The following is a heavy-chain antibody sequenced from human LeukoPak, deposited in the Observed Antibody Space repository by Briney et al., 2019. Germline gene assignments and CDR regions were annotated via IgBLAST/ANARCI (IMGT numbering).Heavy chain of an antibody. D-gene: IGHD6-19*01. J-gene: IGHJ4*02. V-gene: IGHV3-33*01. CDR1: GFTFSSYA. CDR2: TWHDESQK. CDR3: ARNPSAAKTVAGTGGGLY. Sequence: PGGSLRLSCAVSGFTFSSYAMHWLRQSPGKGLEWVAITWHDESQKYYADSVKGRFTISRDNSKNTLYLQMNSLRVEDTGVYYCARNPSAAKTVAGTGGGLYWGQGALVTVSS.